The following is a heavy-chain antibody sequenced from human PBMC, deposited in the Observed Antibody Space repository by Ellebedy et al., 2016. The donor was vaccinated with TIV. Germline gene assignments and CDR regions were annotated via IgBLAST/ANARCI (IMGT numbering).Heavy chain of an antibody. CDR1: GGSISNYY. J-gene: IGHJ6*02. CDR3: AREGITMFGLLLLPGSLDV. Sequence: MPSETLSLTCTVSGGSISNYYWSWIRQPPGKGLEWIGYIQYSGNHDYNPSLKSRATMLLDTSKHQFSLRVRSVTAADTAVYYCAREGITMFGLLLLPGSLDVWGPGTTVTVTS. CDR2: IQYSGNH. V-gene: IGHV4-59*12. D-gene: IGHD3-3*01.